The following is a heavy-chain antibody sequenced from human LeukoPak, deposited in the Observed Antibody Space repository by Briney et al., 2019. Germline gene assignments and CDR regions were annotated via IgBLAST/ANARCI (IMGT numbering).Heavy chain of an antibody. J-gene: IGHJ5*02. CDR2: IYYSGST. CDR3: ARDGGNDLLNWFDP. Sequence: SQTLPLTCTVSGGSISSGGYYWSWIRQHPGKGLEWIGYIYYSGSTYYNPSLKSRVTISVDTSKNQFSLKLSSVTAADTAVYYCARDGGNDLLNWFDPWGQGTLVTVSS. CDR1: GGSISSGGYY. D-gene: IGHD1-26*01. V-gene: IGHV4-31*03.